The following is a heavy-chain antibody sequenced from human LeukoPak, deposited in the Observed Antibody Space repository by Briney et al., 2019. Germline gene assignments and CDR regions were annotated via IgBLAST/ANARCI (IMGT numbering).Heavy chain of an antibody. V-gene: IGHV1-2*02. CDR3: AREHYDILTGYYLFDY. CDR1: GYTFTGYY. J-gene: IGHJ4*02. Sequence: ASVKVSCKASGYTFTGYYMHWVRQAPGQGLEWMGWINPNSGGTNYAQKFQGRVTMTRDTSISTAYMELSRLRSDDTAVYYCAREHYDILTGYYLFDYWGQGTLVTVSS. CDR2: INPNSGGT. D-gene: IGHD3-9*01.